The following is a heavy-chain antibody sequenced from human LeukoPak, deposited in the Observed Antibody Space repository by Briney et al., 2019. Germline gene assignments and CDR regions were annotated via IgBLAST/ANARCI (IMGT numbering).Heavy chain of an antibody. V-gene: IGHV1-2*02. D-gene: IGHD3-16*02. Sequence: ASVKVSCKTSGYIFTGYYMHWVRQAPGQGLEWMGWINPNSGGTNYAQKFQGRVTMTRDTSISTAYMELSRLRSDDTAVYYCARDFEGYMEDYWGQGTLVTVSS. CDR1: GYIFTGYY. CDR2: INPNSGGT. CDR3: ARDFEGYMEDY. J-gene: IGHJ4*02.